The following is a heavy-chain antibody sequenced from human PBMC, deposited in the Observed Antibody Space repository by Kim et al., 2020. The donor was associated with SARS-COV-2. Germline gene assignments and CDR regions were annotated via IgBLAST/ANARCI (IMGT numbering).Heavy chain of an antibody. CDR1: GFTFSSYS. Sequence: GGSLRLSCAASGFTFSSYSMNWVRQAPGKGLEWVSSISSSSSYIYYADSVKGRFTISRDNAKNSLYLQMNSLRAEDTAVYYCASEIVVVPAVTDYWGQGTLVTVSS. V-gene: IGHV3-21*01. CDR3: ASEIVVVPAVTDY. J-gene: IGHJ4*02. D-gene: IGHD2-2*01. CDR2: ISSSSSYI.